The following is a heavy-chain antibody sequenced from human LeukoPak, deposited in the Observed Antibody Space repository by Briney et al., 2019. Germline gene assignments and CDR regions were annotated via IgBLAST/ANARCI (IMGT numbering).Heavy chain of an antibody. D-gene: IGHD5-24*01. Sequence: GESLKISCQGSGYRFTSYWIGRVRQMPGKGLEWMGIIYLGDSDLRYSPSFQGPVTITADKSISTAYLQWSSLKASDTAMYYCARLRDSYYYYMGVWGKGTTVTISS. J-gene: IGHJ6*03. CDR2: IYLGDSDL. V-gene: IGHV5-51*01. CDR3: ARLRDSYYYYMGV. CDR1: GYRFTSYW.